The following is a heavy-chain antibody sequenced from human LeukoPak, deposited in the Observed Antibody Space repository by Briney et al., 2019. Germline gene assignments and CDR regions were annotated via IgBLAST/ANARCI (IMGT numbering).Heavy chain of an antibody. V-gene: IGHV4-59*08. CDR2: IYYSGST. D-gene: IGHD3-10*01. J-gene: IGHJ5*02. CDR3: ARHSNYGSGSYYRYWFDP. Sequence: PSETLSLTCTASGGSISSYYWSWIRQPPGKGLEWIGYIYYSGSTNYNPSLKSRVTISVDTSKNQFSLKLSSVTAAGTAVYYCARHSNYGSGSYYRYWFDPWGQGTLVTVSS. CDR1: GGSISSYY.